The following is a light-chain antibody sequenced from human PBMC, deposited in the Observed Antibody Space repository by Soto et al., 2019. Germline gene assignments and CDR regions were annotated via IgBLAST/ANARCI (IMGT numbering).Light chain of an antibody. V-gene: IGLV1-40*01. CDR2: GNS. J-gene: IGLJ3*02. CDR3: QSYDSSLSHWL. CDR1: SSNIGAGYD. Sequence: QSVLTQPPSVSGAPGQTVTISCSGTSSNIGAGYDVHWYQQLPGTAPKLLIYGNSNRLSGVPDRFSGSKSGTSASLAITGLQAEDEADYYCQSYDSSLSHWLFGGGTKLTVL.